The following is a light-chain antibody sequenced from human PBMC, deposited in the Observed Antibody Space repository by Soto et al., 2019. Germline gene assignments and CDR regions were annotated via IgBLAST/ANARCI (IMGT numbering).Light chain of an antibody. Sequence: QSVLTQPSALSAAPGQKVTISCSGSSSNIGGNSVSWYQQLPGTAPKLLIYDDNKRPSGIPDRFSGSKSGTSATLGITGLQTGDEADYYCGSWDSSLSAYVFGTGTRSPS. CDR3: GSWDSSLSAYV. CDR1: SSNIGGNS. CDR2: DDN. J-gene: IGLJ1*01. V-gene: IGLV1-51*01.